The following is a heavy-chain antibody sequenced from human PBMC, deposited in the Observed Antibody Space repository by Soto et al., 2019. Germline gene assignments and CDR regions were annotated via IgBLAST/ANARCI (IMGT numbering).Heavy chain of an antibody. CDR2: IKQDGSEK. CDR1: GFTFSSYW. Sequence: GSLRLSCAASGFTFSSYWMSWVRQAPGKGLEWVANIKQDGSEKYYVDSVKGRFTISRDNAKNSLYLQMNSLRAEDTAVYYCARLGYSSGWPFDYWGQGTLVTVSS. D-gene: IGHD6-19*01. J-gene: IGHJ4*02. CDR3: ARLGYSSGWPFDY. V-gene: IGHV3-7*01.